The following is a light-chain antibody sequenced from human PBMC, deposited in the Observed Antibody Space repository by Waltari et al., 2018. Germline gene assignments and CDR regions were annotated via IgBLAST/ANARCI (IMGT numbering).Light chain of an antibody. Sequence: QSLVSQAPSASGTPGQRVTISCSGGGSNIGTNIVSWYQHLPGTAPKLLIYNTHQRRAGVPDRFSGSKSGTSASLAISGLQSEDEANYFCAAWDDTLNGVVFGGGTKLTVL. V-gene: IGLV1-44*01. CDR1: GSNIGTNI. CDR3: AAWDDTLNGVV. J-gene: IGLJ2*01. CDR2: NTH.